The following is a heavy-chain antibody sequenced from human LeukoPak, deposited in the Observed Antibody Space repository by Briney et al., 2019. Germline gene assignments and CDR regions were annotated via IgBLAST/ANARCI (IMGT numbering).Heavy chain of an antibody. D-gene: IGHD6-19*01. J-gene: IGHJ4*02. CDR2: IIPIFGTA. CDR1: GGTFSSYA. V-gene: IGHV1-69*05. Sequence: GASVKVSCKASGGTFSSYAISWVRQAPGQGLEWMGGIIPIFGTANYAQKLQGRVTMTTDTSTNTAYMELRSLRSDDTAVYYCARSAVADTLSAYYFEYWGQGTLVTVSS. CDR3: ARSAVADTLSAYYFEY.